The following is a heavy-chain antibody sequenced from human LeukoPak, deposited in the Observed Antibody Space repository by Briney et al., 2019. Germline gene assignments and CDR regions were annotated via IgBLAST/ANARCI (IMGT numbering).Heavy chain of an antibody. Sequence: PSETLFLTCSVSGASISSYYYNWIRQSPGKGLEWIGYIYYSGITNYNPSLKSRVTMSLGTSNNQFSLKLSSVTAADTAVYYCARVLLSSGYSTWGQGTLVTVSS. D-gene: IGHD3-22*01. CDR2: IYYSGIT. V-gene: IGHV4-59*01. J-gene: IGHJ5*02. CDR3: ARVLLSSGYST. CDR1: GASISSYY.